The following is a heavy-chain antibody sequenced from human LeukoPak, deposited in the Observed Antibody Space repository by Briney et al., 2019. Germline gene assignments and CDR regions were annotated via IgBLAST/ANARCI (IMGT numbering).Heavy chain of an antibody. J-gene: IGHJ4*02. CDR3: ARGGIYSSQDY. Sequence: SETLSLTCTVSGGSISSSGYYWGWIRQPPGKGLEWIGSIYHSGSTYYNPSLKSRVTISVDTSKNQFSLKLSSVTAADTAVYYCARGGIYSSQDYWGQGTLVTVSS. CDR1: GGSISSSGYY. V-gene: IGHV4-39*07. D-gene: IGHD6-13*01. CDR2: IYHSGST.